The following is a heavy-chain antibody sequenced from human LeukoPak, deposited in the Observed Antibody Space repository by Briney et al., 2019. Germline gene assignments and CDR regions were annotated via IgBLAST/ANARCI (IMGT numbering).Heavy chain of an antibody. CDR1: GYTFTNYY. CDR3: ARVGLYYYYGMDV. J-gene: IGHJ6*04. D-gene: IGHD3/OR15-3a*01. CDR2: INPSDGST. Sequence: XXVKVSCKASGYTFTNYYMHWVRQAPGQGLEWMGKINPSDGSTNYAQKFQGRVTMTRDTSTSTVYMELSSLRSEDTAVYYCARVGLYYYYGMDVWGKGTTVTVSS. V-gene: IGHV1-46*01.